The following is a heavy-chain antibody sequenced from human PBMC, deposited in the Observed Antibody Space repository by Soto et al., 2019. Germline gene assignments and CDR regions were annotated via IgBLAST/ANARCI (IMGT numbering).Heavy chain of an antibody. V-gene: IGHV4-59*08. Sequence: SDTLSLTCTVFCYSITSYHWSWIRQPPRKGLERIRYIYYRRRTNYNPSHKSQVTISVDTSKNHFSLKLSSVTAADTAVYYCARRYSSAFDIWGQGTMVT. CDR2: IYYRRRT. J-gene: IGHJ3*02. CDR3: ARRYSSAFDI. D-gene: IGHD6-13*01. CDR1: CYSITSYH.